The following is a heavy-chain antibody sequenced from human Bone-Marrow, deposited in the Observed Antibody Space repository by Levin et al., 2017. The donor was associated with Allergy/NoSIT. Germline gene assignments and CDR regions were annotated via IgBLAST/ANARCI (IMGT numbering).Heavy chain of an antibody. V-gene: IGHV1-2*02. CDR2: MNPHSGDA. D-gene: IGHD7-27*01. J-gene: IGHJ4*02. Sequence: ASVKVSCRPSGYSFTDSYLHWVRQAPGQGLEWLGWMNPHSGDASYAQKFQGRVTFSRDTSMNTAYMEVTRLRFDDTAVFYCARGRPVVPAAVTGGNDFWGQGTLVTVSS. CDR1: GYSFTDSY. CDR3: ARGRPVVPAAVTGGNDF.